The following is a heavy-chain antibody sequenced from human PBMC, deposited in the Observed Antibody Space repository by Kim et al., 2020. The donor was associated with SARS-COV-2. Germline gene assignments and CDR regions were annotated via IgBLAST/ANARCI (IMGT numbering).Heavy chain of an antibody. V-gene: IGHV3-23*01. Sequence: TYYTDSGKDRFTISRDNSKNTLYRQRNSLRAEDTAVYYCAKANNWNYVGYWRQGTLVTVSS. CDR3: AKANNWNYVGY. J-gene: IGHJ4*02. CDR2: T. D-gene: IGHD1-20*01.